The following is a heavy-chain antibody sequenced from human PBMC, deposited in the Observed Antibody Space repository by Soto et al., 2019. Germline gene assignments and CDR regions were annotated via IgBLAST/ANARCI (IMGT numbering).Heavy chain of an antibody. CDR1: GFTFSDHY. CDR3: TRVPDY. Sequence: EVPLVESGGGLVQPGGSLRLSCAASGFTFSDHYIDWVRQAPGKGLEWVGRTRNKANSYTTEYAASVKGRFTISRDDSKNSLYLQMNSLKTEDTAVYFCTRVPDYWGQGVLVTVSS. J-gene: IGHJ4*02. CDR2: TRNKANSYTT. V-gene: IGHV3-72*01.